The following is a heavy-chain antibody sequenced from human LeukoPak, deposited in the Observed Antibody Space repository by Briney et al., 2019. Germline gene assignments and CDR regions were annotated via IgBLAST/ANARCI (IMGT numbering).Heavy chain of an antibody. CDR1: GGSRSNYF. Sequence: SETLSLTCMVCGGSRSNYFWSWIGPPPGKELEWIGYIYYSGSTNYNPSLKSRVTISVDTSKNQFSLKLSSVSAADTAVYYCARDISFGCSGGSCYRGFDPWGQGTLVTVSS. D-gene: IGHD2-15*01. V-gene: IGHV4-59*01. J-gene: IGHJ5*02. CDR2: IYYSGST. CDR3: ARDISFGCSGGSCYRGFDP.